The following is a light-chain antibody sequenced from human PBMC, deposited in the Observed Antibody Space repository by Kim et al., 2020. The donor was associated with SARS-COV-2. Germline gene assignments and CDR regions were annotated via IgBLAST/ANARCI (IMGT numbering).Light chain of an antibody. V-gene: IGLV2-14*01. CDR2: EVS. J-gene: IGLJ1*01. CDR3: SSYIRGSTNYV. Sequence: QSITCPSTGTSGAVRGYKYVSCYQQHPGKAPKLVVYEVSNRPSVVSIRFSGSNSGNTASLTISGLQAEDEADYYCSSYIRGSTNYVFGTGTKVTVL. CDR1: SGAVRGYKY.